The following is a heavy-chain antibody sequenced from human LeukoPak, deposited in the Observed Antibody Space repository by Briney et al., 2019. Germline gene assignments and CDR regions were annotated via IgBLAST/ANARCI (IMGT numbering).Heavy chain of an antibody. CDR2: ISGIDT. D-gene: IGHD6-19*01. CDR3: TKDAPDSGGWFFFDS. J-gene: IGHJ4*02. V-gene: IGHV3-23*01. Sequence: GGSLRLSCAASGFTFSTYAMNWVRQAPGKGLGWVSTISGIDTFYADSVKGRFTISRDNSKNTLYLQMISLRAEDTAVYYCTKDAPDSGGWFFFDSWGQGTLVTVSS. CDR1: GFTFSTYA.